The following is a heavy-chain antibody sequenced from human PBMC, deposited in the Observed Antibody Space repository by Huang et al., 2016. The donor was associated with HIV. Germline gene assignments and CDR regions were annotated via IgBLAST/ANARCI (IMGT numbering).Heavy chain of an antibody. CDR2: IYYSGST. D-gene: IGHD3-16*01. CDR3: ASGGSFVEF. CDR1: GGSISGSSYY. J-gene: IGHJ4*02. V-gene: IGHV4-39*01. Sequence: QLQLQESGPGLVKPSETLSLTCTVSGGSISGSSYYWGWIRQPPGKGLEWIGNIYYSGSTYYNPSLKSRVTISVDTSKKQFSLKLRSVTAADMAVYYCASGGSFVEFWGQGTPVTFSS.